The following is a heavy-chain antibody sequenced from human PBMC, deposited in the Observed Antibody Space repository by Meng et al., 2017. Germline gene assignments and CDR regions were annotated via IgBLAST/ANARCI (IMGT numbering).Heavy chain of an antibody. J-gene: IGHJ6*02. Sequence: ASVKVSCKASGYTFTSYAMHWVRQAPGQRLEWTGWINAGNGNTKYSQKFQGRVTITRDTSASTAYMELSSLRSEDTAVYYCARGGSSGLVGYYYYGMDVWGQGTTVTVSS. V-gene: IGHV1-3*01. CDR2: INAGNGNT. D-gene: IGHD6-19*01. CDR3: ARGGSSGLVGYYYYGMDV. CDR1: GYTFTSYA.